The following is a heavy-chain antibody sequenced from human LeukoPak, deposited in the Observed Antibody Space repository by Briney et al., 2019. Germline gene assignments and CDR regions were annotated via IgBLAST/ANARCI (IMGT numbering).Heavy chain of an antibody. CDR1: GFTFSSYA. CDR2: ISSNGGST. D-gene: IGHD3-22*01. J-gene: IGHJ4*02. Sequence: GGSLRLSCAASGFTFSSYAMHWVRQAPGKGLEYVSAISSNGGSTYYANSVKGRFTISRDNSKNTLYLQMGSLRAEDMAVYYCARGYYYDSSGLPYYWGQGTLVTVPS. V-gene: IGHV3-64*01. CDR3: ARGYYYDSSGLPYY.